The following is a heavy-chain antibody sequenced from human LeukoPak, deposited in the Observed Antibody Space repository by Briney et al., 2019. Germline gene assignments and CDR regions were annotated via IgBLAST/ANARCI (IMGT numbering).Heavy chain of an antibody. CDR3: ARVTGLTIFGVVTDDAFDI. J-gene: IGHJ3*02. Sequence: GASVKVSCKASGYTFTSYDINWVRQATGQGLEWMGWMNPNSGNTGYAQKFQGRVTMTRNTSISTAYMELSSLRSEDTAVYYCARVTGLTIFGVVTDDAFDIWGQGTMVTVSS. V-gene: IGHV1-8*01. CDR1: GYTFTSYD. D-gene: IGHD3-3*01. CDR2: MNPNSGNT.